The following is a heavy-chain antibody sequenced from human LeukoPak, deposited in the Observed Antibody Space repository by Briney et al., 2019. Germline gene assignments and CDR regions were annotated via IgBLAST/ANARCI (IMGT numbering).Heavy chain of an antibody. CDR1: GFTFSTYA. D-gene: IGHD3-22*01. CDR2: ISYDGSNK. J-gene: IGHJ4*02. Sequence: GGSLRLSCAASGFTFSTYAMHWVRQAPGKGLEWVAVISYDGSNKYYADSVKGRLTISRDNAKNTLYLQMNSLRAEDTAVFYCAKRDSSGSYFFDYWGQGTLVTVSS. CDR3: AKRDSSGSYFFDY. V-gene: IGHV3-30*04.